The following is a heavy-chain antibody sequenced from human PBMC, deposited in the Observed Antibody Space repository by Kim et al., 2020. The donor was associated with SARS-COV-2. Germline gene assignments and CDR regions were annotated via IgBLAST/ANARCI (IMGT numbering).Heavy chain of an antibody. CDR1: GFTVSSNY. CDR2: IYSGGST. V-gene: IGHV3-53*01. Sequence: GGSLRLSCAASGFTVSSNYMSWVRQAPGKGLEWVSVIYSGGSTYYADSVKGRFTISRDNSKNTLYLQMNSLRAEDTAVYYCARDPIGDYYGMDVWGQGTTVTVSS. D-gene: IGHD3-16*02. J-gene: IGHJ6*02. CDR3: ARDPIGDYYGMDV.